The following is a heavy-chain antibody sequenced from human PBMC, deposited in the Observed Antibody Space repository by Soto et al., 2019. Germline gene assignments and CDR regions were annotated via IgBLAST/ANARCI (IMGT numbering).Heavy chain of an antibody. CDR1: GYSISSSNW. CDR3: ARRDNWSDSHFDY. D-gene: IGHD1-1*01. J-gene: IGHJ4*02. CDR2: IYYSGST. V-gene: IGHV4-28*01. Sequence: LETLSLTCAVSGYSISSSNWWGWIRQPPGKGLEWIGTIYYSGSTYYNPSLKSRVAISVDTSKNQFSLKLSSVTAADTAVYYCARRDNWSDSHFDYWGRGTLVTVSS.